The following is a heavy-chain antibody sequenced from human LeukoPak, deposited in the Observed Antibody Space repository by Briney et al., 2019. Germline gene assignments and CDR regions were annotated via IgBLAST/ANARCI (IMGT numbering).Heavy chain of an antibody. CDR3: ARGVAELLWFGDLSLEFDY. D-gene: IGHD3-10*01. CDR2: INAGNGNT. CDR1: GYTFTDFA. Sequence: ASVKVSCKASGYTFTDFAIHWVRQAPGQSLEWMAWINAGNGNTKFSQKFRGRVTITTDTSASTAYMELSNLRSEDTAVYYCARGVAELLWFGDLSLEFDYWGQGTLVTVSS. J-gene: IGHJ4*02. V-gene: IGHV1-3*01.